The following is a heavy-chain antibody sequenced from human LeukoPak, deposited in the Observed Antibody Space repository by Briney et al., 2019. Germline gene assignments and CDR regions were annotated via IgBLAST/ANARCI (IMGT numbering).Heavy chain of an antibody. Sequence: ASVKVSCKASGYTFTSYGISWVRQAPGQGLEWMGWISAYNGNTNYAQKLQGRVTMTTDTSTSTAYMELRSLRSDDTAVYYCARERWTYDSSGYYEYWGQGTLVTVSS. J-gene: IGHJ4*02. D-gene: IGHD3-22*01. CDR2: ISAYNGNT. CDR3: ARERWTYDSSGYYEY. V-gene: IGHV1-18*01. CDR1: GYTFTSYG.